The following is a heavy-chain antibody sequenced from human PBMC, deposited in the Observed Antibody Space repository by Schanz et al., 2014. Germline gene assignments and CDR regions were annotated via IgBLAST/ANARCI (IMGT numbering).Heavy chain of an antibody. D-gene: IGHD6-19*01. V-gene: IGHV3-23*04. J-gene: IGHJ4*02. CDR3: AIIGVMVAVAGTRADY. CDR1: GFSFSSYS. CDR2: FIVDSGNT. Sequence: VQLVESGGGLVQPGGSLRLSCSASGFSFSSYSMNWVRQAPGKGLEWVSGFIVDSGNTYYAGSVKGRFSISRDYSKNTLYLQMNSLRAEDTAVYYCAIIGVMVAVAGTRADYWGQGTLVTVSS.